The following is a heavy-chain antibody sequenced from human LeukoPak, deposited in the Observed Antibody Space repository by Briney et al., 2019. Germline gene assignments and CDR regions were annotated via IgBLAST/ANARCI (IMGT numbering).Heavy chain of an antibody. V-gene: IGHV4-30-4*01. J-gene: IGHJ4*02. D-gene: IGHD4-17*01. Sequence: PSETLSLNCTVSGGSISSGDYYWSWIRQPPGKGLEWIGYIYYSGSTYYNPSLKSRVTISVDTSKNQFSLKLSSVTAADTAVYYCARGSYGEYSTLGFDYWGQGTLVTVSS. CDR1: GGSISSGDYY. CDR3: ARGSYGEYSTLGFDY. CDR2: IYYSGST.